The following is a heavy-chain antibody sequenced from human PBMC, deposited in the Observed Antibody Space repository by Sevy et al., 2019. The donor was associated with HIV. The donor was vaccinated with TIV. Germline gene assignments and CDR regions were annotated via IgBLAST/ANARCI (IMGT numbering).Heavy chain of an antibody. Sequence: SETLSLTCTVSGGSISSYYWSWIRQPPGKGLEWIGYIYYGGSTKYNPSLKSRVTISADTSKNQFSLKLSSVTAADTAVYYCARHGTGFRYGHYYDMDVWGQGTTVTVSS. CDR3: ARHGTGFRYGHYYDMDV. J-gene: IGHJ6*02. V-gene: IGHV4-59*08. CDR1: GGSISSYY. CDR2: IYYGGST. D-gene: IGHD5-18*01.